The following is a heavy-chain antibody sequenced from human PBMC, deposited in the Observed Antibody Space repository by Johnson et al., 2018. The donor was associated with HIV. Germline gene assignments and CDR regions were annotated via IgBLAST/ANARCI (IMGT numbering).Heavy chain of an antibody. Sequence: QMLLVESGGGVVQPGRSLRLSCAASGFTFSSYAMHWVRQAPGKGLEWVATIWYDGDKKFHSDSVSGRFTISRDNSKNTLYLEMNSLRVEDTALYFCTKDRGSPGTPAAFDVWGQGTMVTVSS. V-gene: IGHV3-33*06. J-gene: IGHJ3*01. CDR2: IWYDGDKK. CDR3: TKDRGSPGTPAAFDV. D-gene: IGHD3-10*01. CDR1: GFTFSSYA.